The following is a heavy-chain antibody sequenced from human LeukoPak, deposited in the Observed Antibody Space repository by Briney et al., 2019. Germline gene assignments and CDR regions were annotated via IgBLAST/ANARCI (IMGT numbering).Heavy chain of an antibody. Sequence: SETLSLTCTVSGGSISSGSYYWSWIRQPAGKGLEWIGRIYTSGSTNYNPSLKSRVTISVDTSKNQLSLKLSSVTAADTAVYYCAREGYYGSGRYYYYYMDVWGKGTTVTISS. CDR3: AREGYYGSGRYYYYYMDV. J-gene: IGHJ6*03. D-gene: IGHD3-10*01. V-gene: IGHV4-61*02. CDR2: IYTSGST. CDR1: GGSISSGSYY.